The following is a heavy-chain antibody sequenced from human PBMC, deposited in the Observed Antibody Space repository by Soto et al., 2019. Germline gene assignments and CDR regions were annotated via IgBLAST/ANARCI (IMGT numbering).Heavy chain of an antibody. D-gene: IGHD3-22*01. CDR1: GYSFTSYW. Sequence: GESLKISCKGSGYSFTSYWIGWVRQMPGKGLEWMGIIYPGDSDTRYSPSFQGQVTISADKSISTAYLQWSSLKASDTAMYYCAIYRPYYYDSSGHDAFDIWGQGTMVT. J-gene: IGHJ3*02. V-gene: IGHV5-51*01. CDR2: IYPGDSDT. CDR3: AIYRPYYYDSSGHDAFDI.